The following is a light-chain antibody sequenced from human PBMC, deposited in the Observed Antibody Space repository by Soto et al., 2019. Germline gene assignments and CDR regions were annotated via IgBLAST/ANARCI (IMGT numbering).Light chain of an antibody. Sequence: LTHPASVPGSPGHALTISCTETSSDVGGYNYVSWYQQHPGKAPKLMISDVSNRPSGVSNRFSGSQSGNTASQTISWLQTEAEADYYCSPHTTSSTYVFGSGTRVT. CDR1: SSDVGGYNY. V-gene: IGLV2-14*01. CDR3: SPHTTSSTYV. J-gene: IGLJ1*01. CDR2: DVS.